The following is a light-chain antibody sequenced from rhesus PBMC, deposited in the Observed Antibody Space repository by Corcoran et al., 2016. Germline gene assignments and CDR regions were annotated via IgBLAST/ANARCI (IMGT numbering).Light chain of an antibody. CDR3: QKYNSAPFT. CDR1: QGSYSY. V-gene: IGKV1-37*01. Sequence: DVQMTQSPSSLSASVGDTVTVTCRESQGSYSYLAWYQVKPGKASSPLIYKASNLKSGVPSRFGGSGSGTEFILTISSLQPEDFATYYCQKYNSAPFTFGPGTKLDIK. CDR2: KAS. J-gene: IGKJ3*01.